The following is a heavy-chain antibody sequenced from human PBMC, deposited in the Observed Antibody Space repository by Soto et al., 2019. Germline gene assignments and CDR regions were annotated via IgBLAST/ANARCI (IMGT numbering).Heavy chain of an antibody. D-gene: IGHD2-8*01. CDR3: ARRMRDYFDY. V-gene: IGHV3-23*01. CDR2: ISGGGGGT. J-gene: IGHJ4*02. CDR1: GFTFMSYA. Sequence: EVQVLDSGGGLVQPGGSLRLSCSASGFTFMSYAMSWVRQAPGKGLEWVTAISGGGGGTYYADSVKGRFTISRDKSKNMVFLQMNSLRDGDTAVYYCARRMRDYFDYWGQGALVTVTS.